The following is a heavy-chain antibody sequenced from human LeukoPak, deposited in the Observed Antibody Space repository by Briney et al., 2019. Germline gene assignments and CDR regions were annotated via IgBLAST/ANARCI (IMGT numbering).Heavy chain of an antibody. J-gene: IGHJ4*02. Sequence: GGSLRLSCAASGFTFSSYWMSWVRQAPGKGLEWVANIKGDGSEKYYVDSVKGRFTISRDNAKNSLYLQMNSLRAEDTAVYYCASPAKYSDTWYFDCWGQGTLVTVSS. V-gene: IGHV3-7*01. D-gene: IGHD6-6*01. CDR1: GFTFSSYW. CDR2: IKGDGSEK. CDR3: ASPAKYSDTWYFDC.